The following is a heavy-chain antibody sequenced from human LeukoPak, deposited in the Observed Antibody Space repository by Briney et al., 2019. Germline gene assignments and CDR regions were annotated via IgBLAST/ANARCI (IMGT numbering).Heavy chain of an antibody. D-gene: IGHD6-19*01. V-gene: IGHV4-39*07. J-gene: IGHJ4*02. CDR1: GGSISSSSYY. CDR2: IYYSGST. CDR3: ARELDYSSGWYFTLGHFDY. Sequence: SETLSLTCTVSGGSISSSSYYWGWIRQPPGKGLEWIGSIYYSGSTYYNPSLKSRVTISVDTSKNQFSLKLSSVTAADTAVYYCARELDYSSGWYFTLGHFDYWGQGTLVTVSS.